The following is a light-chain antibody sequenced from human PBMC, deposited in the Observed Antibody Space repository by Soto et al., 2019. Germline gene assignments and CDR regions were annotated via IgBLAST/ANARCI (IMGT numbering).Light chain of an antibody. CDR1: QSVSSSY. CDR2: GAS. J-gene: IGKJ1*01. CDR3: QQYGSSRT. Sequence: EIVLTQSPGTLSLSQGERATRSCRASQSVSSSYLAWYQQKPGQAPRLLIYGASSRATGIPDRFSGSGSGTDFTLTICRLEPEDFAVYYCQQYGSSRTSGEGAKVDI. V-gene: IGKV3-20*01.